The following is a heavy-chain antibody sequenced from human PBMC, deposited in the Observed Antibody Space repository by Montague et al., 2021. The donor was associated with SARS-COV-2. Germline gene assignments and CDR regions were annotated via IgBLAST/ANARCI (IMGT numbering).Heavy chain of an antibody. Sequence: SETLSLTCTVSGGSISSSSYYWGWIRQPPGKGLEWTGSIYYSGSTYYNPSLKSRVTISVDTSKNQFSLKLSSVTAADTAVYYCARLNFRITIFGVVRSRVFDYWGQGTLVTVSS. D-gene: IGHD3-3*01. CDR2: IYYSGST. J-gene: IGHJ4*02. V-gene: IGHV4-39*01. CDR3: ARLNFRITIFGVVRSRVFDY. CDR1: GGSISSSSYY.